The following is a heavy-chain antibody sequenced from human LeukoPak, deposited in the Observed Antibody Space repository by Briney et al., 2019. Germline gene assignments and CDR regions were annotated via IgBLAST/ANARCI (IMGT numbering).Heavy chain of an antibody. CDR1: GYTFTSYA. CDR3: ARLEGLGYRGGWLDP. J-gene: IGHJ5*02. D-gene: IGHD3-16*02. V-gene: IGHV1-3*03. CDR2: INAGNGNT. Sequence: ASVKVSCKASGYTFTSYAMHWVRQAPGQRLEWMGWINAGNGNTKYSQEFQGRVTITRDTSASTAYMGLSSLRSEDMAVYYCARLEGLGYRGGWLDPWGQGTLVTVSS.